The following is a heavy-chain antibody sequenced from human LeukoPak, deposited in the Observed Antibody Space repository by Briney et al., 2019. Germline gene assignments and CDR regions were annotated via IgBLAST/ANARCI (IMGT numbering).Heavy chain of an antibody. Sequence: PGGSLRLSCAASGFTFSSYGIHWVRQAPGKGLEWVAFIRYDGSNKYYADSVKGRFTISRDNSKNTLYLQMNSLRAEDTAVYYCAKGSHYYGSGSYLDYWGQGTMVTVSS. J-gene: IGHJ4*02. D-gene: IGHD3-10*01. CDR3: AKGSHYYGSGSYLDY. CDR2: IRYDGSNK. V-gene: IGHV3-30*02. CDR1: GFTFSSYG.